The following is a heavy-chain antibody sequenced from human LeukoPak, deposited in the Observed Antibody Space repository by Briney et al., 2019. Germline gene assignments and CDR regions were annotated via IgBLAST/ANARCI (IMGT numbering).Heavy chain of an antibody. CDR2: IRSKAYGGTT. V-gene: IGHV3-49*04. CDR1: GFTFGDYA. J-gene: IGHJ4*02. CDR3: TRVGATRGVYFDY. D-gene: IGHD1-26*01. Sequence: GGSLRLSCTASGFTFGDYAMSWVRQAPGKGLEWVGFIRSKAYGGTTEYAASVKGRFTISRDDSKGIAYLQMNSLKTEDTAVYYCTRVGATRGVYFDYWGQGTLVTVSS.